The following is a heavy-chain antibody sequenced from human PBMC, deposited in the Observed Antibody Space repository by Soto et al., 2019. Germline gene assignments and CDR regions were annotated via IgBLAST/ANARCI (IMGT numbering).Heavy chain of an antibody. V-gene: IGHV1-8*01. Sequence: GASVKVSCKASGYTFTSYDINWVRQATGQGLEWMGWMNPNSGNTGYAQKFQGRVTMTRNTSISTAYMELSSLRSEDTAVYYCARGVGYDYGYYDYYYYYHMDVWAQGTTVTVSS. CDR3: ARGVGYDYGYYDYYYYYHMDV. CDR1: GYTFTSYD. CDR2: MNPNSGNT. J-gene: IGHJ6*03. D-gene: IGHD4-17*01.